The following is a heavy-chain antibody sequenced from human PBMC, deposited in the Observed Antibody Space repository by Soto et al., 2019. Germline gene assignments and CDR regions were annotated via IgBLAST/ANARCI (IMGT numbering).Heavy chain of an antibody. D-gene: IGHD6-25*01. J-gene: IGHJ6*02. CDR1: GGSISSVGHY. V-gene: IGHV4-31*03. Sequence: SETMSLTCSVSGGSISSVGHYWTWIRQQPGKGLEWIGYIYYSGSTDYNPSLKSRVTISVDRSKNQFSLNLSSVTAADTAIYYCARESGGYDSSTRYGLDVWGQGTTVTVSS. CDR3: ARESGGYDSSTRYGLDV. CDR2: IYYSGST.